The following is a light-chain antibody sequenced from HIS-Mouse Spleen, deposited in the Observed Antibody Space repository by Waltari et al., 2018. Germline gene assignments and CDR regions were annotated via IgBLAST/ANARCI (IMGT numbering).Light chain of an antibody. CDR2: EVR. V-gene: IGLV3-10*01. CDR1: ALPKKY. Sequence: SYELTQPPSVSVSPGQTARITCSGDALPKKYAYWYEQKSGQAPVLVIYEVRNRPSGIPERFSGSGSETRDTLTISGAQVEDEADYYCYSTDSSGNHRVFGGGTKLTVL. J-gene: IGLJ2*01. CDR3: YSTDSSGNHRV.